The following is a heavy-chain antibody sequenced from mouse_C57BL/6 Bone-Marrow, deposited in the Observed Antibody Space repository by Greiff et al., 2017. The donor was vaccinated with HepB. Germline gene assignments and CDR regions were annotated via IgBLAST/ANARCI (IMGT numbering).Heavy chain of an antibody. CDR1: GYTFTSYD. Sequence: VHLVESGPELVKPGASVKLSCKASGYTFTSYDINWVKQRPGQGLEWIGWIYPRDGSTKYNEKFKGKATLTVDTSSSTAYMELHSLTSEDSAVYLCARSAVVATGYFDVWGTGTTVTVSS. J-gene: IGHJ1*03. CDR3: ARSAVVATGYFDV. D-gene: IGHD1-1*01. V-gene: IGHV1-85*01. CDR2: IYPRDGST.